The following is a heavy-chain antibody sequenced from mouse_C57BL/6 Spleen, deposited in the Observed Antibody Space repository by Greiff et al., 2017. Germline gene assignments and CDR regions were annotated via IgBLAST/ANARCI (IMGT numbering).Heavy chain of an antibody. V-gene: IGHV5-6*01. CDR3: ARPGLTGTFWFAY. D-gene: IGHD4-1*01. CDR1: GFTFSSYG. J-gene: IGHJ3*01. Sequence: EVKLVASGGDLVKPGGSLKLSCAASGFTFSSYGMSWVRQTPDKRLEWVATISSGGSYTYYPDSVKGRFTISRDNAKNTLYLQMSSLESEDTAMCYCARPGLTGTFWFAYWGQGTLVTVSA. CDR2: ISSGGSYT.